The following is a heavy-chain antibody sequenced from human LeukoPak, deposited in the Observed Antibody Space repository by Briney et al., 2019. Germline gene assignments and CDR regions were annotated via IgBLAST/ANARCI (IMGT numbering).Heavy chain of an antibody. D-gene: IGHD6-6*01. J-gene: IGHJ3*02. V-gene: IGHV4-59*08. CDR2: IYYTGTT. CDR3: AGLRSRAFDI. Sequence: SETLSLTCTVSGASTISHYWSWVRQPPGKGLEWLTYIYYTGTTNYNPSLKIRVTISIDTSMDQFALKLKSVTGADTGIYYCAGLRSRAFDIWGQGTMVTVSS. CDR1: GASTISHY.